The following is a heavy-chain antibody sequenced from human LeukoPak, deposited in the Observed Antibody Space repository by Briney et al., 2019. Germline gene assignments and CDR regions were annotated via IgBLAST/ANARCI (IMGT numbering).Heavy chain of an antibody. D-gene: IGHD2-8*01. J-gene: IGHJ4*01. Sequence: GGSLRLSCAASGFTFSSYSMNWVRQAPGKGLEWVSCISSSSSYIYYADSVKGRFTISRDNAKNSLYLQMNSLRPEDTALYYCSTDPRLLMYWGHGTLVTVSS. CDR2: ISSSSSYI. CDR3: STDPRLLMY. V-gene: IGHV3-21*04. CDR1: GFTFSSYS.